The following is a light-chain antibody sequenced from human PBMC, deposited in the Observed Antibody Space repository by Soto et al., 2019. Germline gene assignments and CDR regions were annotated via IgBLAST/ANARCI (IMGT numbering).Light chain of an antibody. V-gene: IGKV3-20*01. CDR2: GAS. J-gene: IGKJ1*01. CDR1: QSVSSSY. CDR3: QQYGSSLVT. Sequence: EIVLTQSPGTLSLSPGERATLSCRASQSVSSSYLAWYQRKPGQAPRLLIYGASSRATGIPDRFSGSGSGTDFTLSISRLEPEDFAVYYCQQYGSSLVTFGQGTKV.